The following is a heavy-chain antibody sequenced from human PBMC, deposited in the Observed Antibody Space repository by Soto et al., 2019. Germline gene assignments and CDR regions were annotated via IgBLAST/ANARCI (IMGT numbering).Heavy chain of an antibody. CDR2: ISAYNGNT. D-gene: IGHD5-12*01. CDR3: ARYSGYDISLDY. Sequence: ASVKFSCRASGYTFTSYGISWVRQAPGQGLEWMGWISAYNGNTNYAQKLQGRVTMTTDTSTSTAYMELRSLRSDDTAMYYCARYSGYDISLDYWGQGTLVTVFS. V-gene: IGHV1-18*01. CDR1: GYTFTSYG. J-gene: IGHJ4*02.